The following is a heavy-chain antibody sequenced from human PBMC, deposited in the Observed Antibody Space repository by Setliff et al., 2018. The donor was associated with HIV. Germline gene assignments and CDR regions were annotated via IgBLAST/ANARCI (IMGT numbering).Heavy chain of an antibody. V-gene: IGHV4-34*01. Sequence: SDTLSLTCAVYGGPFDVHTWNWVRQAPGKRLEWLADINHRGNTNLNPSLKGRLTIAVDTSRDQFSLSLKSVTVADSAAYFCARGQRASPGPGTHYLDVWSKGTSVTVSS. D-gene: IGHD6-25*01. CDR2: INHRGNT. CDR3: ARGQRASPGPGTHYLDV. J-gene: IGHJ6*03. CDR1: GGPFDVHT.